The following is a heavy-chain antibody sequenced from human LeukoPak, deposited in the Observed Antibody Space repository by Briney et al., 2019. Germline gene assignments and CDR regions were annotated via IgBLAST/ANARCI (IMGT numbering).Heavy chain of an antibody. V-gene: IGHV4-34*01. CDR2: INHSGST. CDR3: ARGKYSSGWYRNWFDP. Sequence: PAETLSLTCAVYGGSFSGYYWSGIRQPPGKGLEWIGEINHSGSTNYNPSLKSRVTISVDTSKNQFSLKLSSVTAADTAVYYCARGKYSSGWYRNWFDPWGQGTLVTVSS. J-gene: IGHJ5*02. CDR1: GGSFSGYY. D-gene: IGHD6-19*01.